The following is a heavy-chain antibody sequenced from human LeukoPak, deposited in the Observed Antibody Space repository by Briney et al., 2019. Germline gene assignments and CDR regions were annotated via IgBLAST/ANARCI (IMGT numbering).Heavy chain of an antibody. V-gene: IGHV1-8*03. CDR3: AREVQRMGISAAGTEYSCYYMDV. CDR1: GYTFTSYD. J-gene: IGHJ6*03. CDR2: MNPNSGNT. Sequence: ASVKVSCKASGYTFTSYDINWVRQATGQGPEWMGWMNPNSGNTGYAQKFQGRVTITRNTSIGTAYMELSSLRSEDTAVYYCAREVQRMGISAAGTEYSCYYMDVWGKGTTVTISS. D-gene: IGHD6-13*01.